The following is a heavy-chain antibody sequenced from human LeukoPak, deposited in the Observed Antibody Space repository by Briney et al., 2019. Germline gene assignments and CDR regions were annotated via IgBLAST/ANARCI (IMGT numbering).Heavy chain of an antibody. J-gene: IGHJ4*02. CDR3: ARTNDYVWGLGY. D-gene: IGHD3-16*01. CDR1: GFTVSSSY. V-gene: IGHV3-53*01. CDR2: IYSGGII. Sequence: GGSLRLSCAASGFTVSSSYMSWVRQAPGKGLEWVSVIYSGGIIYYADSVKGRFTISRDNAKNSLYLQMNSLRAEDTAVYYCARTNDYVWGLGYWGQGTLVTVSS.